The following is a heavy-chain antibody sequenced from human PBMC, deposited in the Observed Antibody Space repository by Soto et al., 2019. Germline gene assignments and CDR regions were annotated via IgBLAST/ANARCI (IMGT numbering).Heavy chain of an antibody. CDR2: ISYDGSNK. Sequence: QVQLVESGGGVVQPGRSLRLSCAASGFTFSSYGMHWVRQAPDKGLEWVAVISYDGSNKYYADSVKGRFTISRDNSKNTLYLQMNSLRAEDTAVYYCAKGSGYSYGTLFDYWGQGTLVTVSS. CDR1: GFTFSSYG. J-gene: IGHJ4*02. D-gene: IGHD5-18*01. V-gene: IGHV3-30*18. CDR3: AKGSGYSYGTLFDY.